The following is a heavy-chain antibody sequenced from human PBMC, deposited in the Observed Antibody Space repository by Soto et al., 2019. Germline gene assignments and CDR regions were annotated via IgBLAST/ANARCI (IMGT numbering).Heavy chain of an antibody. CDR1: GFTFSSYS. J-gene: IGHJ4*02. Sequence: LRLSCAASGFTFSSYSMNWVRQAPGKGLEWVSSISSSSSYIYYADSVKGRFTISRDNAKNSLYLQMNSLRAEDTAVYYCAREAPRSGWYDWGQGTLVTVYS. D-gene: IGHD6-19*01. V-gene: IGHV3-21*01. CDR2: ISSSSSYI. CDR3: AREAPRSGWYD.